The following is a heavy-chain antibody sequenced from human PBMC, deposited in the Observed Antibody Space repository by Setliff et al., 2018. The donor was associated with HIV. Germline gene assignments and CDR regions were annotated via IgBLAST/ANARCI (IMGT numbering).Heavy chain of an antibody. CDR2: ISPYNDYT. V-gene: IGHV1-18*04. J-gene: IGHJ6*02. CDR3: ARGGYYSGSGMNYHYYGLDV. D-gene: IGHD3-10*01. Sequence: ASVKVSCKSSGYPFTDYCIHWVRQAPGQGLEWMGWISPYNDYTNYEQSLQGRVRMTTDTSTRTAYMDLRSLRSNDTAVYYCARGGYYSGSGMNYHYYGLDVWGQGTTVTVSS. CDR1: GYPFTDYC.